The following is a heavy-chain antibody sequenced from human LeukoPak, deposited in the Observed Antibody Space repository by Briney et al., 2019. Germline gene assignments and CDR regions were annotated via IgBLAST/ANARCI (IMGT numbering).Heavy chain of an antibody. D-gene: IGHD2-2*01. V-gene: IGHV1-69*13. J-gene: IGHJ4*02. Sequence: SSVKVSCKASGGTFNSYAISWVRQAPGQGLEWMGGIIPIFGTANYAQTFQGSVTITADESTSTAYMELSSLRSEDTAVYYCATLVVPAANDYWGQGTLVTVSS. CDR2: IIPIFGTA. CDR1: GGTFNSYA. CDR3: ATLVVPAANDY.